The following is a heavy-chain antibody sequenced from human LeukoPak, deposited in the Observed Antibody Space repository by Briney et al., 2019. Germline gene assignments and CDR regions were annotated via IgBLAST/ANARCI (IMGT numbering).Heavy chain of an antibody. Sequence: KPSQTLSLTCTVSGGSISSGSYYWSWIRQPAGKGLEWIGRIYTSGSTNYNPSLKSRVTISVDTSKNQFSLKLSSVTAADTAVYYCARVGAGGTDYWGQGTLVTVS. CDR3: ARVGAGGTDY. J-gene: IGHJ4*02. V-gene: IGHV4-61*02. CDR2: IYTSGST. D-gene: IGHD1-26*01. CDR1: GGSISSGSYY.